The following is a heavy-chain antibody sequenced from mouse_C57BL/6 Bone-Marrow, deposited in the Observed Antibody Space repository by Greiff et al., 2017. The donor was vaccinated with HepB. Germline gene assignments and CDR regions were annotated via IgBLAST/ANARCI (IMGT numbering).Heavy chain of an antibody. V-gene: IGHV1-59*01. CDR3: ARVPLYDEVNYYARDY. CDR1: GYTFNSYW. Sequence: QVQLQQPGAELVRPGTSVKLSCKASGYTFNSYWMPWVKQRPGQGLEWIGVIDPSDSYTNYNQKFKGKATLTVYTSSNTAYMQLSSLTSEDSAIYYCARVPLYDEVNYYARDYWGQGTSVTVSS. J-gene: IGHJ4*01. D-gene: IGHD2-12*01. CDR2: IDPSDSYT.